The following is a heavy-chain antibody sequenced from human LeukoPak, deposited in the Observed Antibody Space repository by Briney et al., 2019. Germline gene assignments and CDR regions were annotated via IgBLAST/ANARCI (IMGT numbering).Heavy chain of an antibody. CDR3: AAEYMTRNYYYGMDV. J-gene: IGHJ6*02. CDR1: GFTFTSSA. Sequence: GASVKVSCKASGFTFTSSAMQWVRQARGQRLEWIGWIVVGSGNTNYAQKFQERVTITRDMSTSTAYMELSSLRSEDTAVYYRAAEYMTRNYYYGMDVWGQGTTVTVSS. D-gene: IGHD1-14*01. V-gene: IGHV1-58*02. CDR2: IVVGSGNT.